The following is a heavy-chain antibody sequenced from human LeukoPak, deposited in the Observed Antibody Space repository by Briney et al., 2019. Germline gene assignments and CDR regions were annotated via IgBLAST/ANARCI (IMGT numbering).Heavy chain of an antibody. CDR2: ISISITYI. J-gene: IGHJ3*02. CDR1: GYTFSSYS. V-gene: IGHV3-21*01. D-gene: IGHD3-9*01. CDR3: ASHIFTGFVAFNI. Sequence: AGGSLRLSCAASGYTFSSYSMNGVREAPGKGGEWDSSISISITYISYSDSVSRPFTISRDNPKISLYLQMNSLRAEDTAVYYCASHIFTGFVAFNIWGQATMVTVSS.